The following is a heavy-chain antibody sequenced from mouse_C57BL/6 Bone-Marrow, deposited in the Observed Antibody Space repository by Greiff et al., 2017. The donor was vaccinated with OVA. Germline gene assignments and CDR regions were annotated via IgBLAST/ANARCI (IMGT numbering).Heavy chain of an antibody. D-gene: IGHD3-2*02. J-gene: IGHJ4*01. Sequence: QVQLQQSGAELVRPGASVKLSCKASGYTFTDYYINWVKQRPGQGLEWIARIYPGSGNTYYNEKFKGKATLTAEKSSSTAYMQLSSLTSEDSAVYFCASQLRLHAMDYWGQGTSVTVSS. CDR1: GYTFTDYY. V-gene: IGHV1-76*01. CDR3: ASQLRLHAMDY. CDR2: IYPGSGNT.